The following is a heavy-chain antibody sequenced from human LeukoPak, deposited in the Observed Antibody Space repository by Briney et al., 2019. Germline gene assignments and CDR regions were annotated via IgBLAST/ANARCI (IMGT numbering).Heavy chain of an antibody. J-gene: IGHJ2*01. V-gene: IGHV4-34*01. CDR3: ARGPIVGATTSSYWYFDL. D-gene: IGHD1-26*01. CDR2: INHSGST. CDR1: GGSFSGYY. Sequence: PSETPSLTCAVYGGSFSGYYWSWIRQPPGKGLEWIGEINHSGSTNYNPSLKSRVTISVDTSKNQFSLKLSSVTAADTAVYYCARGPIVGATTSSYWYFDLWGRGTLVTVSS.